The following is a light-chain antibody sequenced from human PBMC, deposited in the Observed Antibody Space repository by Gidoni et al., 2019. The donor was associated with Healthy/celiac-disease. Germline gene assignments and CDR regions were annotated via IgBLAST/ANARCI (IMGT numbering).Light chain of an antibody. Sequence: DIQMTQSPSSLSASVGDRVPINCRASQSISSYLNWYQQKPGKAPKLLIYAASSLHSGVPSRFRGSVSGTDFTLNMSSLQSEDLAIYYCQQSYSTPYTFGQGTKLEIK. V-gene: IGKV1-39*01. CDR1: QSISSY. J-gene: IGKJ2*01. CDR3: QQSYSTPYT. CDR2: AAS.